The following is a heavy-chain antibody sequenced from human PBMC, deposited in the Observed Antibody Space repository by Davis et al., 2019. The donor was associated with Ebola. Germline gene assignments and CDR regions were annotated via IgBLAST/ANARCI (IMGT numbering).Heavy chain of an antibody. Sequence: GGSLRLSCAASGYTFRIHAMTWVRQAPGKGLEWVSVIYNVYTMYYADSVKGRFTISRDSSMNTVYLQMSSLRAEDTAVYYCARAEDDYGEYPDALDIWGQGTVVTVSS. J-gene: IGHJ3*02. CDR1: GYTFRIHA. V-gene: IGHV3-53*01. CDR2: IYNVYTM. D-gene: IGHD4-17*01. CDR3: ARAEDDYGEYPDALDI.